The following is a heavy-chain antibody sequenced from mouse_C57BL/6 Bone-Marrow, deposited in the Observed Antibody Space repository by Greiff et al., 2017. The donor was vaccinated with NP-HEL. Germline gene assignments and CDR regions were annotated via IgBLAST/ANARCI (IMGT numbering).Heavy chain of an antibody. V-gene: IGHV1-85*01. CDR1: GYTFTSYD. CDR3: ARDQITTVVGDAMDY. CDR2: IYPRDGST. Sequence: QVQLKESGPELVKPGASVKLSCKASGYTFTSYDINWVKQRPGQGLEWIGWIYPRDGSTKYNEKFKGKATLTVDTSSSTAYMELHSLTSEDSAVYFCARDQITTVVGDAMDYWGQGTSVTVSS. J-gene: IGHJ4*01. D-gene: IGHD1-1*01.